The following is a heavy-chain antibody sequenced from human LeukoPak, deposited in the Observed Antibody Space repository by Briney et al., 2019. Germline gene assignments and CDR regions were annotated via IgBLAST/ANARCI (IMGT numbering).Heavy chain of an antibody. CDR3: AKDWELLDAFDI. V-gene: IGHV3-23*01. CDR1: GFTFSSYA. J-gene: IGHJ3*02. CDR2: ISGSGGST. D-gene: IGHD1-26*01. Sequence: GGSLRLSCAASGFTFSSYAMSWLRQAPGKGLEWVSAISGSGGSTYYADSVKGRFTISRDNSKNTLYLQMNSLRAEDTAVYYCAKDWELLDAFDIWGQGTMVTVSS.